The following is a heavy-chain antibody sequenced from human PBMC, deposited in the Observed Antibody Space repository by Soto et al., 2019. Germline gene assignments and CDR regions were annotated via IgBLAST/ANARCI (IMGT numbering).Heavy chain of an antibody. CDR2: IIPILGIA. D-gene: IGHD2-15*01. Sequence: ASVKVSCKASGGTFSSYTISWVRQAPGQGLEWMGRIIPILGIANYAQKFQGRVTITADKSTSTAYMELSSLRSEDTAVYYCARSGYCSGGSCYILSDWGQGTLVTVSS. CDR1: GGTFSSYT. V-gene: IGHV1-69*02. J-gene: IGHJ4*02. CDR3: ARSGYCSGGSCYILSD.